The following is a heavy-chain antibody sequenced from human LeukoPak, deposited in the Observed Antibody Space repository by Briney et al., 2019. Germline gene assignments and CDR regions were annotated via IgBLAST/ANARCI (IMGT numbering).Heavy chain of an antibody. V-gene: IGHV4-34*01. CDR1: GGSFSGYY. CDR2: INHSGST. J-gene: IGHJ6*03. Sequence: PSETLSLTCAVYGGSFSGYYWSWIRQPPGEGLEWIGEINHSGSTNYNPSLKSRVTISVDTSKNQFSLKLSSVTAADTAAYYCARGTSLPVLLWFGLYYMDVWGKGTTVTISS. D-gene: IGHD3-10*01. CDR3: ARGTSLPVLLWFGLYYMDV.